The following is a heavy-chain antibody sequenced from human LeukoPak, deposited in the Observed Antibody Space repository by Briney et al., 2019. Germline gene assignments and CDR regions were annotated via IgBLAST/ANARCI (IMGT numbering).Heavy chain of an antibody. V-gene: IGHV6-1*01. CDR3: ARVCAVRGHYYYYYMDV. CDR2: TYYRSKWYN. D-gene: IGHD3-10*01. CDR1: GDSVSSNSAA. Sequence: SQTLSLTCAISGDSVSSNSAAWNWIRQSPSRGLEWLGRTYYRSKWYNDYAVSVKSRITINPDTSKNQFSLKLSSVTAADTAVYYCARVCAVRGHYYYYYMDVWGKGTTVTISS. J-gene: IGHJ6*03.